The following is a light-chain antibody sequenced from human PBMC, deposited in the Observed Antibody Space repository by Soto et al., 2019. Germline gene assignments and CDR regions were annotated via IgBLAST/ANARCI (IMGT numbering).Light chain of an antibody. V-gene: IGKV1-39*01. CDR3: QLSQQRSSWPPIA. J-gene: IGKJ5*01. CDR1: QRITRD. Sequence: DIQMTQSPSSLSASVGDRVTVSCRASQRITRDLNWYQQKPGKAPRLLIYGASRLQSGVPSRFSASGSGTEFTLSISSLEPEDFAVYYCQLSQQRSSWPPIAFGQGTRLEI. CDR2: GAS.